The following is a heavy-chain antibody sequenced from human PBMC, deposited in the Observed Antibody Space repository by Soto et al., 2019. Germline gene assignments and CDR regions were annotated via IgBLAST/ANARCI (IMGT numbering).Heavy chain of an antibody. CDR1: GYTFTSYD. V-gene: IGHV1-8*01. CDR2: MNPNSGNT. CDR3: ARGGIHHYYYGMDV. J-gene: IGHJ6*02. D-gene: IGHD5-18*01. Sequence: GASVKVSCKASGYTFTSYDINWVRQATGQGLEWMGWMNPNSGNTGYAQKFQGRVTMTRNTSISTAYMELSSLRSEDTAVYYCARGGIHHYYYGMDVWGQGTTVTVSS.